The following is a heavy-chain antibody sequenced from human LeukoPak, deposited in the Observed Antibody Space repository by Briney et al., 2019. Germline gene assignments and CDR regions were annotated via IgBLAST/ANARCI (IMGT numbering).Heavy chain of an antibody. CDR3: AVAMPTRVP. CDR2: ISWNSGSI. Sequence: GGSLRLSCAASGFTFDDYAMHWVRQAPGKGLEWVSGISWNSGSIGYADSVKGRFTISRDNAKNSLYLQMNSLRAEDTALYYCAVAMPTRVPWGQGTAVTASS. CDR1: GFTFDDYA. D-gene: IGHD5-24*01. J-gene: IGHJ5*02. V-gene: IGHV3-9*01.